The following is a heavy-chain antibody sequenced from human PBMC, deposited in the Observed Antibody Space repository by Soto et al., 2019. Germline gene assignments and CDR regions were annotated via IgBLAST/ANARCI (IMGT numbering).Heavy chain of an antibody. CDR3: ARDRDYGDYVRGFDY. J-gene: IGHJ4*02. Sequence: LSLTCTVSGGSISSGDYYWSWIRQPPGKGLEWIGYIYYSGSTYYNPSLKSRVTISVDTSKNQFSLKLSSVTAADTAVYYCARDRDYGDYVRGFDYWGQGTLVTVSS. CDR1: GGSISSGDYY. V-gene: IGHV4-30-4*01. CDR2: IYYSGST. D-gene: IGHD4-17*01.